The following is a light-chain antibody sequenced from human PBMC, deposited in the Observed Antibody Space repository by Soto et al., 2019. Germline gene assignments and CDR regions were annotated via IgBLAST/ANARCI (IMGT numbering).Light chain of an antibody. CDR1: TGAVTSGHH. Sequence: QAVVTQESSLTVSPGGTVTLTCASSTGAVTSGHHPHWLQQNPGQAPRTVIYSTDNKQDWTPARFSGSLLGGKAALTVSGVQPEDEAEYYCMFYYGGAQPHGVLGGGTKLTVL. CDR3: MFYYGGAQPHGV. V-gene: IGLV7-43*01. J-gene: IGLJ2*01. CDR2: STD.